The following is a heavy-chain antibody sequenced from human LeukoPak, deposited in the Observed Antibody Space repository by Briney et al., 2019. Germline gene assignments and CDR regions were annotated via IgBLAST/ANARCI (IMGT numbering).Heavy chain of an antibody. CDR2: IKQDGSEK. D-gene: IGHD3-9*01. CDR3: ARVYDVLTGGFDH. CDR1: GFTFSNYW. J-gene: IGHJ4*02. V-gene: IGHV3-7*01. Sequence: PGGSLRLSCEASGFTFSNYWMSWVRQAPGKGLEWVANIKQDGSEKYYVDSVKGRFTISRDNVKNSLYVQMDSLRAEDTAVYYCARVYDVLTGGFDHWGQGALVTVSS.